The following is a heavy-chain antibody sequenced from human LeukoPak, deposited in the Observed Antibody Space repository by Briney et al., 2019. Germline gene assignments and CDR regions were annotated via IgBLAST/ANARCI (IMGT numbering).Heavy chain of an antibody. CDR1: GVSFTSYW. Sequence: GESLKISCKGSGVSFTSYWIVWVRQMPGKGLEWMGIIYPGDSAIRNRPSFRGQPTISADQSISTAYLQWGSLKGSDTVVYYCARLASGSYYYYYYYMDVWGKGTTVTVSS. J-gene: IGHJ6*03. V-gene: IGHV5-51*01. D-gene: IGHD3-10*01. CDR2: IYPGDSAI. CDR3: ARLASGSYYYYYYYMDV.